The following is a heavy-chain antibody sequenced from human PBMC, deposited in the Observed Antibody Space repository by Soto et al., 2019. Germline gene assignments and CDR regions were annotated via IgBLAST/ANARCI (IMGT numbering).Heavy chain of an antibody. Sequence: KQSQTLSLTCAISGDSVSSNRAAWNWIRQSPTRGLEWLGRTYYRSKWYNDYAVSVKSRITINPDTSKNQFSLQLNSVTPEDTAVYYCARVFSPSLTGDRLSNAFDIWGQGTMVTVSS. D-gene: IGHD7-27*01. CDR3: ARVFSPSLTGDRLSNAFDI. J-gene: IGHJ3*02. V-gene: IGHV6-1*01. CDR1: GDSVSSNRAA. CDR2: TYYRSKWYN.